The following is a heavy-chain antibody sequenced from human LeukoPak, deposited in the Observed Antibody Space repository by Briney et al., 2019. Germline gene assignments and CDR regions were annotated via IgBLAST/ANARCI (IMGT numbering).Heavy chain of an antibody. CDR1: GFSFSNYG. J-gene: IGHJ4*02. CDR2: MSYDGSQ. CDR3: AKGRSGTAVAAPDY. Sequence: GRSLRLSCAASGFSFSNYGMYWVRQAPGKGLYWVALMSYDGSQYYADSVQGRFTISRDKSKNTVHLQMNSLRTDDTAVYYCAKGRSGTAVAAPDYWGQGTLVTVSS. D-gene: IGHD6-19*01. V-gene: IGHV3-30*18.